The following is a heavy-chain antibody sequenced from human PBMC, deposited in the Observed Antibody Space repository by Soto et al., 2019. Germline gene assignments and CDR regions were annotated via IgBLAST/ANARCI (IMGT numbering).Heavy chain of an antibody. J-gene: IGHJ4*02. D-gene: IGHD3-3*01. CDR2: IYPSDSDT. CDR1: GYNFAGYW. V-gene: IGHV5-51*01. Sequence: PGESLKISCKGSGYNFAGYWIAWVRQMPGKGLELMGIIYPSDSDTRYRPSFQGQVTISADKSISSAYLQWSSLRASDTAMYYCARGGVSTRTFDFWGQGTPVTVSS. CDR3: ARGGVSTRTFDF.